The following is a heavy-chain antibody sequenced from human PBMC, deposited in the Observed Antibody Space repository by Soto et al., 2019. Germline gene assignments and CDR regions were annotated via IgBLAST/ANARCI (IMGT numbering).Heavy chain of an antibody. J-gene: IGHJ6*02. D-gene: IGHD3-10*02. CDR3: ARDQYYVRSRSYYYATEV. CDR1: GGSVSSESHY. CDR2: IYYTGST. V-gene: IGHV4-61*01. Sequence: SETLSLTCTVSGGSVSSESHYWSWIRQTPGKGLEWIGYIYYTGSTNYNPSLKGRVTMSVDTSRDQVSLRLRSVTRADTAVYYCARDQYYVRSRSYYYATEVWGPGPKVSGSS.